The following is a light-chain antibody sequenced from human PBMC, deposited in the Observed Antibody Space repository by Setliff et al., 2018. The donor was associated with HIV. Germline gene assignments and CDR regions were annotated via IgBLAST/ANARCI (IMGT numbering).Light chain of an antibody. V-gene: IGLV2-14*03. CDR1: TSDIGAYGY. CDR2: DVS. Sequence: QSALAQPASVSGSPGQSIAISCTATTSDIGAYGYVSWRQQLPGKAPKVLIYDVSNRPSGVSDRFSGSKSGNMASLTISGLQADDEADYYCSSYTSSRTWIFGGGTKVTVL. CDR3: SSYTSSRTWI. J-gene: IGLJ2*01.